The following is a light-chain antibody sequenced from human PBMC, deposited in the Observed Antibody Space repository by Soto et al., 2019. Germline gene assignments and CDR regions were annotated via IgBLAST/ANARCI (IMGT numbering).Light chain of an antibody. CDR2: DVS. CDR1: SSDVGGYNY. Sequence: QSVLTQPASVSGSPGQSITISCTGTSSDVGGYNYVSWYQQHPGKAPKLMIYDVSNRPSGVSNRFSGSKSGNTASLTISGLQAEDEADYSCSSYTSSITPYVFGTGTKVTVL. CDR3: SSYTSSITPYV. V-gene: IGLV2-14*01. J-gene: IGLJ1*01.